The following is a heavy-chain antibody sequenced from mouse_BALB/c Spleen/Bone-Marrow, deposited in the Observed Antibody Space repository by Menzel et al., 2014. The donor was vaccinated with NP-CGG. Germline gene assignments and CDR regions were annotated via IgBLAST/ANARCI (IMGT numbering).Heavy chain of an antibody. V-gene: IGHV1-9*01. D-gene: IGHD1-1*01. Sequence: VKLVESGAELMKPGASVKISCKATGCTFSSYWIEWVKQRPGHGLEWIGEILPGSGSTNYNEKFKGKATFTADTSSNTAYMQLSSLTSEDSAVYYCAREDGLWYFDVWGAGTTVTVSS. J-gene: IGHJ1*01. CDR1: GCTFSSYW. CDR2: ILPGSGST. CDR3: AREDGLWYFDV.